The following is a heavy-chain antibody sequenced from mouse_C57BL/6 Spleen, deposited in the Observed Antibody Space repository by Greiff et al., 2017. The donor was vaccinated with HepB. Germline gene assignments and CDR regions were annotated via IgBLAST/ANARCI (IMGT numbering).Heavy chain of an antibody. D-gene: IGHD2-1*01. V-gene: IGHV7-3*01. CDR1: GFTFTDYY. Sequence: EVNLVESGGGLVQPGGSLSLSCAASGFTFTDYYMSWVRQPPGKALEWLGFIRNKANGYTTEYSASVKGRFTISRDNSQSILYLQMNALRAEDSATYYCARYGNYMYYFDYWGQGTTLTVSS. CDR3: ARYGNYMYYFDY. J-gene: IGHJ2*01. CDR2: IRNKANGYTT.